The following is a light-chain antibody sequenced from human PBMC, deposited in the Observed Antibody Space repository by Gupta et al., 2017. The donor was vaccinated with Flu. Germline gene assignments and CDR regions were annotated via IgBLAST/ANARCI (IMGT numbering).Light chain of an antibody. CDR1: QRVSSSY. Sequence: DIVLTQSLGTLSLSPGERATLSCRASQRVSSSYLTWYQQKPGQAPRLLINGASSRATGIPDRFSGSGSGTDFTLTISRLEPEDFAVYYCQQYGSSPPDSFGQWTKLEIK. V-gene: IGKV3-20*01. J-gene: IGKJ2*03. CDR3: QQYGSSPPDS. CDR2: GAS.